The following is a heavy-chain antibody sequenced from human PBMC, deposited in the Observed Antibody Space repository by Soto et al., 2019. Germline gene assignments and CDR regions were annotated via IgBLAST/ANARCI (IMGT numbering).Heavy chain of an antibody. Sequence: QVQLVGSGGGVVQPWRSLSISWAASGFTLSGHGLHWVRQAPGKGLEWVAVVTHDGTERHYPDSVKGRFTITRDISKNTFYLQMNSLRVEDTAMYYCAREKNSGYYRTVDYWGQGTLVTVSS. CDR1: GFTLSGHG. D-gene: IGHD3-10*01. CDR2: VTHDGTER. J-gene: IGHJ4*02. CDR3: AREKNSGYYRTVDY. V-gene: IGHV3-30*03.